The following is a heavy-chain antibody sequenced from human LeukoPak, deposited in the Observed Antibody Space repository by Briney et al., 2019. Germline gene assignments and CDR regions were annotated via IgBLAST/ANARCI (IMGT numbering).Heavy chain of an antibody. CDR2: ISWNSGSI. CDR3: AKDLEAAGIGYMDV. V-gene: IGHV3-9*01. J-gene: IGHJ6*03. Sequence: GGSLRLSCAASGFTFDDYAMHWVRQAPGKGLEWVSGISWNSGSIGYADSVKGRFTISRDNAKNSLYLQMNSLRAEDTALYYCAKDLEAAGIGYMDVWGKGTTVTISS. D-gene: IGHD6-13*01. CDR1: GFTFDDYA.